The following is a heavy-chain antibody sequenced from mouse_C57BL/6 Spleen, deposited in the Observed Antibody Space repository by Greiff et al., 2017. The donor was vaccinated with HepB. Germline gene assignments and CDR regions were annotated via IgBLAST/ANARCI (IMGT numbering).Heavy chain of an antibody. J-gene: IGHJ2*01. D-gene: IGHD4-1*01. CDR3: ARNWDVSYYFDY. CDR1: GFTFSSYA. V-gene: IGHV5-4*01. Sequence: DVQLVESGGGLVKPGGSLKLSCAASGFTFSSYAMSWVRQTPEKRLEWVATISDGGSYTYYPDNVKGRFTISRDNAKNNLYLQMSHLKSEDTAMYYCARNWDVSYYFDYWGQGTTLTVSS. CDR2: ISDGGSYT.